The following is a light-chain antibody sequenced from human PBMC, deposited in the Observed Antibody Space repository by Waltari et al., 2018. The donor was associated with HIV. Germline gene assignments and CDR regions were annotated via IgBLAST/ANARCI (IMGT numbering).Light chain of an antibody. CDR2: GAS. CDR3: QQFGSSPQGSRVT. Sequence: EIVLTQSPGTLSLSPGERATLSCRASQSVSSSYLAWYQQKPGQAPRLLIYGASSRATGIPDRFSGSGSGTDFTLTISRLEPEDVAVYYCQQFGSSPQGSRVTFGQGTKLEIK. V-gene: IGKV3-20*01. CDR1: QSVSSSY. J-gene: IGKJ2*01.